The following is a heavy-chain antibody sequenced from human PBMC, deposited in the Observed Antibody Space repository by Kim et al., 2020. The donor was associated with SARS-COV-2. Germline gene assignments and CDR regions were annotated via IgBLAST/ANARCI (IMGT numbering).Heavy chain of an antibody. CDR3: ARAGQYSSGWYYGAYYYYYYGMDV. CDR1: GFTFSSYW. Sequence: GGSLRLSCAASGFTFSSYWMHWVRQAPGKGLVWVSRINSDGSSTSYADSVKGRFTISRDNAKNTLYLQMNSLRAEDTAVYYCARAGQYSSGWYYGAYYYYYYGMDVWGQGTTVTVSS. J-gene: IGHJ6*02. V-gene: IGHV3-74*01. CDR2: INSDGSST. D-gene: IGHD6-19*01.